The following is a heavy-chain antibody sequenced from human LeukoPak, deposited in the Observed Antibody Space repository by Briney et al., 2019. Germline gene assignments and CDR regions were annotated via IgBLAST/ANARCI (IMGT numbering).Heavy chain of an antibody. CDR2: LCDPGYSR. CDR1: GFTRSKHH. J-gene: IGHJ4*02. V-gene: IGHV3-23*01. D-gene: IGHD2-8*01. CDR3: AKGDCASGSCYFDD. Sequence: GGSLRLSCAASGFTRSKHHMYWVRPAPGKGLVGGSSLCDPGYSRHYASSVKGRFTIYRDSARSAHYLQRNSLRAEDTAVYYCAKGDCASGSCYFDDWGQGSQVTVSS.